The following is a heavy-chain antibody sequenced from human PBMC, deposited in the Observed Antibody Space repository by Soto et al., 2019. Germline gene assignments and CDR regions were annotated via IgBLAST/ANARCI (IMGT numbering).Heavy chain of an antibody. CDR2: IYSGGST. V-gene: IGHV3-66*01. D-gene: IGHD6-6*01. CDR3: ARDSDSSSSSSYYYYYYMDV. CDR1: GFTVSSNY. J-gene: IGHJ6*03. Sequence: GGSLRLSCAASGFTVSSNYMSWVRQAPGKGLEWVSVIYSGGSTYYADSVKGRFTISRDNSKNTLYLQMNSLRAEDTAVYYCARDSDSSSSSSYYYYYYMDVWGKGTTVTVSS.